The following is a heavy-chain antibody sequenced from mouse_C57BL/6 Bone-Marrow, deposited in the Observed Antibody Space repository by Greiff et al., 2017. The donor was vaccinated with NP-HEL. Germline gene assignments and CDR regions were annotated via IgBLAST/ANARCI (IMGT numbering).Heavy chain of an antibody. J-gene: IGHJ1*03. CDR3: ARGSSYVYWYFDV. V-gene: IGHV1-4*01. CDR1: GYTFTSYT. CDR2: INPSSGYT. D-gene: IGHD1-1*01. Sequence: SGAELARPGASVKMSCKASGYTFTSYTMHWVKQRPGQGLEWIGYINPSSGYTKYNQKFKDKATLTADKSSSTAYMQLSSLTSEDSAVYYCARGSSYVYWYFDVWGTGTTVTVSS.